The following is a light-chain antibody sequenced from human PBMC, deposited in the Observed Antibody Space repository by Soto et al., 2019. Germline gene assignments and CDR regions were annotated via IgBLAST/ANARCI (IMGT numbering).Light chain of an antibody. CDR3: GAWDSRLSAYV. CDR2: DDN. J-gene: IGLJ1*01. CDR1: SSNIGGNS. V-gene: IGLV1-51*01. Sequence: QSVLTQPPSVSAAPGQKVTISCSGSSSNIGGNSVSWYQQLPGTAPTLLIYDDNKRPSGIPDRFSSPKSGTSATLGITGFQTGDEADYYCGAWDSRLSAYVCGTGTKVTV.